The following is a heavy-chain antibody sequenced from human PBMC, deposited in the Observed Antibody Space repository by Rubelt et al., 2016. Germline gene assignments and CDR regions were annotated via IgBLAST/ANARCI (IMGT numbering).Heavy chain of an antibody. CDR1: GFIFNTYG. Sequence: VQLVESGGGVVQPGKSLRLSCAASGFIFNTYGMHWVRQAPGKGLEWAAVISHDATTAFYADSVRGRFTISRDNSKNTLVLDMRGLTAEETAVYFWGKTYMEAWGKGTSVIVSS. CDR2: ISHDATTA. CDR3: GKTYMEA. J-gene: IGHJ6*03. V-gene: IGHV3-30*18.